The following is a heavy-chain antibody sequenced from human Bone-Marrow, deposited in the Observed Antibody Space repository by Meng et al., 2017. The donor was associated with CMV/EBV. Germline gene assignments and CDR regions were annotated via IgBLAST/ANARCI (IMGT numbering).Heavy chain of an antibody. Sequence: SYNASGYTFAGYFMHWVRQAPGQVLELMGWINPNSGGTNYAQKFQGRVTMTRDTSISTAYMALGRLRSDDTAVYYCARTTLIGSGWYGWGQGTLVTVSS. CDR2: INPNSGGT. D-gene: IGHD6-19*01. J-gene: IGHJ4*02. CDR3: ARTTLIGSGWYG. V-gene: IGHV1-2*02. CDR1: GYTFAGYF.